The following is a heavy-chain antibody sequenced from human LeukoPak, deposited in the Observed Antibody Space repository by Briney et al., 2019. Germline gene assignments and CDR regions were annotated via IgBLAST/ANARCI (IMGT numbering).Heavy chain of an antibody. J-gene: IGHJ5*02. V-gene: IGHV4-30-2*01. CDR3: TRGSYFDP. CDR2: IYHSGST. CDR1: GGSISSGGYS. Sequence: PSETLSLTCAVSGGSISSGGYSWSWIWQPPGKGLEWIGYIYHSGSTYYNPSLKSRVTISVDRSKNQFSLQLNSVTPEDAAVYYCTRGSYFDPWGQGTLVTVSS.